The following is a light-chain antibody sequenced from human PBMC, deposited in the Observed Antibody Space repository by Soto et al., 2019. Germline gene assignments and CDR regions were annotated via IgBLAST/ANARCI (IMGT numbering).Light chain of an antibody. V-gene: IGKV1-39*01. CDR2: AAS. Sequence: DIQMTQSPSSLSASVGDRVTITCRASQSISSDLNWYQHKPGKAPNLLIYAASTLQSGVPLRFSGTGSGTEFTLTISSLQPDDFATYYCQQYHSYSTFGQGTKV. CDR3: QQYHSYST. CDR1: QSISSD. J-gene: IGKJ1*01.